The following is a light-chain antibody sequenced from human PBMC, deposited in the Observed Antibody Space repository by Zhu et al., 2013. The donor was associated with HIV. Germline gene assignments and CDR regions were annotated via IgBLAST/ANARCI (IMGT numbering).Light chain of an antibody. V-gene: IGKV3-20*01. CDR2: GAS. CDR1: QVVDTRY. CDR3: QQYGNSPPYT. J-gene: IGKJ2*01. Sequence: EIVLTQSPGTLSLSPGERATLSCRASQVVDTRYLAWYQQKPGQPPRLLIYGASNRATGIPDRFSGSGSGTLFTLTITRLEPEDFAVYYCQQYGNSPPYTFGQGTKLEI.